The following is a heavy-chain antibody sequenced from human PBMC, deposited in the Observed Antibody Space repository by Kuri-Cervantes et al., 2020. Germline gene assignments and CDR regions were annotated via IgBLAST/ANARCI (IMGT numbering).Heavy chain of an antibody. CDR3: ARVRGSYSSDY. CDR1: GGSISSSSYY. D-gene: IGHD1-26*01. V-gene: IGHV3-7*03. CDR2: IKEDGSET. J-gene: IGHJ4*02. Sequence: ETLSLTCTVSGGSISSSSYYWGWIRQPPGKGLEWVANIKEDGSETYYVDFVKGRFTISRDNAKNSLYLQMNNLRAEDTAVYYCARVRGSYSSDYWGQGILVTVSS.